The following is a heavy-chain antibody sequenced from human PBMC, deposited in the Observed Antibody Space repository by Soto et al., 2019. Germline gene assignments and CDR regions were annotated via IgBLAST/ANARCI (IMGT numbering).Heavy chain of an antibody. CDR3: AKPSVPRPRKTVTFDF. CDR2: ISGNGGST. D-gene: IGHD4-17*01. Sequence: PGGSLRLSCAASGFTFSSYAMSWVRQAPGPGLEWVSAISGNGGSTYYADPVNGRFTISRDNSKNTLYLQMNSLRAEDTAVYYCAKPSVPRPRKTVTFDFWGQGTLVTVSS. J-gene: IGHJ5*01. CDR1: GFTFSSYA. V-gene: IGHV3-23*01.